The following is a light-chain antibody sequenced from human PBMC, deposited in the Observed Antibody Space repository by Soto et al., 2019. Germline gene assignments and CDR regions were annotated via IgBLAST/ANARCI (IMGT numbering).Light chain of an antibody. CDR2: GAS. CDR3: QQYGGSPRIT. J-gene: IGKJ5*01. CDR1: QSVSSTY. Sequence: EIVLTQSPGTLSLSPGDRATLSCRASQSVSSTYLAWYQQKHGQAPRLLIYGASSRATGIPDRFSGSGSGTDFTLIINRLEPEDVAIYYCQQYGGSPRITFGQGTRLEIK. V-gene: IGKV3-20*01.